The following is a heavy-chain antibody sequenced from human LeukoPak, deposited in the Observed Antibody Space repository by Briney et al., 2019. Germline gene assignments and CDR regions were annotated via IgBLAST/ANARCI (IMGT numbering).Heavy chain of an antibody. CDR3: AKSGSSWYYFFDY. CDR1: GFTFDDYA. J-gene: IGHJ4*02. Sequence: SLRLSCAASGFTFDDYAMHWVRQAPGKGLEWVSGISWNSGSIGYADSVKGRFTISRDNSKNTLYLQMNSLRAEDTAIYYCAKSGSSWYYFFDYWGQGTLVTVSS. V-gene: IGHV3-9*01. CDR2: ISWNSGSI. D-gene: IGHD6-13*01.